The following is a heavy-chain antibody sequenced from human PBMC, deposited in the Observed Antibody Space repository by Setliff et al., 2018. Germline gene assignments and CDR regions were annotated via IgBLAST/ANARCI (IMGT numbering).Heavy chain of an antibody. V-gene: IGHV1-18*01. Sequence: SVKVSCKASGYTFTNYGISWVRQAPGQGLEWMGYIKSYNGDIYFARNLQGRLSMTTDASSSTAYMELTSLRSDDTAMYYCARDADHYDTDENPIFDYWGQGTLVTVSS. CDR1: GYTFTNYG. J-gene: IGHJ4*02. CDR3: ARDADHYDTDENPIFDY. D-gene: IGHD3-9*01. CDR2: IKSYNGDI.